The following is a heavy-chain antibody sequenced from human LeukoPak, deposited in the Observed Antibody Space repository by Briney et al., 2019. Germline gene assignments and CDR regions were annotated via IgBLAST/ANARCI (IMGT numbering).Heavy chain of an antibody. J-gene: IGHJ4*02. CDR1: GGSFSSYY. V-gene: IGHV4-34*01. Sequence: KASETLSLTCAVYGGSFSSYYWSWLRQPPGKGLEWIGEIDHSGGTTYNPFLKSRVTMSIDTSKNQFFLKLSSVTAADTAVYFCARGFSHWGQGTLVTVSS. CDR2: IDHSGGT. CDR3: ARGFSH.